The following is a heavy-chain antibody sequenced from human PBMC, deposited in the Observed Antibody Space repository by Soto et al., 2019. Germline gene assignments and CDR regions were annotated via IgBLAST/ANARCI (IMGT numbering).Heavy chain of an antibody. V-gene: IGHV4-59*01. CDR3: ARDGSRTLQYNWFDP. D-gene: IGHD2-15*01. CDR2: IYYSGST. J-gene: IGHJ5*02. Sequence: SETLSLTCTVSGGSISSYYWSWIRQPPGKGLEWIGYIYYSGSTNYNPSLKSRVTISVDTSKNQFSLELSSVTAADTAVYYCARDGSRTLQYNWFDPWGQGTLVTVSS. CDR1: GGSISSYY.